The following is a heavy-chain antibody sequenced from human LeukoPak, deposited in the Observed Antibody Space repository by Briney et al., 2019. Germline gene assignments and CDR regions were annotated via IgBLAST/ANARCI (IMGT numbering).Heavy chain of an antibody. CDR1: GYSISSGYY. V-gene: IGHV4-38-2*01. CDR2: IYHSGST. D-gene: IGHD6-6*01. CDR3: ARHGVAARPHQYYYYYMDV. J-gene: IGHJ6*03. Sequence: SETLSLTCAVSGYSISSGYYWGWIRQPPGKGLEWIGSIYHSGSTYYNPSLKSRVTISVDTSKNQFSLKLSSVTAADTAVYYCARHGVAARPHQYYYYYMDVWGKGTTVTVSS.